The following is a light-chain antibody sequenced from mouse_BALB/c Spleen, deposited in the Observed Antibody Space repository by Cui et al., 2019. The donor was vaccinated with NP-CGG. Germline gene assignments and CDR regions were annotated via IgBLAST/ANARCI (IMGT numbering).Light chain of an antibody. V-gene: IGLV1*01. CDR3: ALWYSNHWV. Sequence: QAVVTQESALTTSPGETVTLTCRSSTGAVTTRNYANWVQEKPDHVFTGLIGGTNNRAPGVPARFSGSLIGDKAALTITGAQTEDEAIYFCALWYSNHWVFGGGTKLTVL. CDR1: TGAVTTRNY. J-gene: IGLJ1*01. CDR2: GTN.